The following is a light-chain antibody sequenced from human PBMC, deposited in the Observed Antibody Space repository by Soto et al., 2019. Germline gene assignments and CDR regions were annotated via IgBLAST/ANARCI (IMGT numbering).Light chain of an antibody. J-gene: IGKJ5*01. CDR3: QQSYSVPIT. CDR1: QTISNY. V-gene: IGKV1-39*01. Sequence: DIQMTQSPSSLSASVGDSVTITCRASQTISNYLNWYLQKPGKAPNLLIYAASSLQCGVPSRFSGSGSGTDFTLTISSLQPEDFATYFCQQSYSVPITFGQGTRLEIK. CDR2: AAS.